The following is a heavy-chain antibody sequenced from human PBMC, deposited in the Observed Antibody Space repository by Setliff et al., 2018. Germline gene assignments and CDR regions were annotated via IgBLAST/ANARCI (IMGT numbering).Heavy chain of an antibody. D-gene: IGHD2-15*01. CDR2: ISKSGGSP. CDR1: GFTFSSYA. Sequence: ETLRLSCAASGFTFSSYAMTWVRQAPGKGLEWVSSISKSGGSPYHAGSVEGRFTISRDNSKNMLYLQVNSLRAADTAVYYCARRQECSGASCYSLDYWGQGTLVTVSS. J-gene: IGHJ4*02. V-gene: IGHV3-23*01. CDR3: ARRQECSGASCYSLDY.